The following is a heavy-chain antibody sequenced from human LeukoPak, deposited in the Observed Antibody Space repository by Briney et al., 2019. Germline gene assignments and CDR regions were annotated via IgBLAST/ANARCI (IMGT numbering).Heavy chain of an antibody. Sequence: PGGSLRLSCTASGVTFGDYAMSWVRQAPGKGLEWVGFIRSKAYGGTTEYAASVKGRFTISRDDSKSIAYLQMNSLKTEDTAVYYCTSLGYCSSTSCRTDYWGQGTLVTVSS. CDR3: TSLGYCSSTSCRTDY. D-gene: IGHD2-2*01. J-gene: IGHJ4*02. CDR2: IRSKAYGGTT. V-gene: IGHV3-49*04. CDR1: GVTFGDYA.